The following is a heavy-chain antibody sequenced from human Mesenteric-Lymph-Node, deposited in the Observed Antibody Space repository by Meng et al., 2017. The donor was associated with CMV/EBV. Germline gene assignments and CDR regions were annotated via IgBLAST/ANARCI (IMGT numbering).Heavy chain of an antibody. J-gene: IGHJ4*02. Sequence: SCAASGFTFNYYWMNWVRQVPGKGLVWVSRISGDGSSTNYADSVTGRFTISRDNAKNTLDLQMNSLRVEDTAVYYCTRSGDGGSYFDYWGQGTLVTVSS. CDR1: GFTFNYYW. CDR2: ISGDGSST. V-gene: IGHV3-74*01. CDR3: TRSGDGGSYFDY. D-gene: IGHD2-15*01.